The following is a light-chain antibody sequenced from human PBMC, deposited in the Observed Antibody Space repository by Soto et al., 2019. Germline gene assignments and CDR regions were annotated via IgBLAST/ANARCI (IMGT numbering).Light chain of an antibody. CDR1: GNDIGAYDY. Sequence: QSALTXPTSVSGSPGQSIAIPCTGNGNDIGAYDYVSWYQQHPGKAPRLLIHGVRNRPPGISSRFSGFKSGLTASLTISGLQAEDEADYYCSSFTTSRLYVFGPGTKVTVL. J-gene: IGLJ1*01. V-gene: IGLV2-14*01. CDR3: SSFTTSRLYV. CDR2: GVR.